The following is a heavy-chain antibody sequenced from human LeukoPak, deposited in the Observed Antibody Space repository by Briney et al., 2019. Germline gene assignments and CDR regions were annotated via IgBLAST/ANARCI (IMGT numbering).Heavy chain of an antibody. CDR2: ISSNGGST. V-gene: IGHV3-64D*09. J-gene: IGHJ4*02. CDR1: GFTFSSYA. Sequence: PGGSLRLSCSASGFTFSSYAMHWVRQAPGKGLEYVSAISSNGGSTYYADSVKGRFTISRDNSKNTLYLQMSSLRAEDTAVYYCARGTITMVRGVISNVDYWGQGTLVTVSS. CDR3: ARGTITMVRGVISNVDY. D-gene: IGHD3-10*01.